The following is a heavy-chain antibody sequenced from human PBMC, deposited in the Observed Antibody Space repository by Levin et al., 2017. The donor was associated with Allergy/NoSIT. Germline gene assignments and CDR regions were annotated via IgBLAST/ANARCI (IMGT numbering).Heavy chain of an antibody. CDR2: INSDGSST. CDR3: VRGTFAF. D-gene: IGHD6-13*01. Sequence: LSLTCAASGFTFSPSWMHWVRQAPGKGLVWVSHINSDGSSTTYADSVKGRFTISRDNTKNTLYLQMNTLRAEDTAVYYCVRGTFAFWGQGTMVTVSS. CDR1: GFTFSPSW. V-gene: IGHV3-74*01. J-gene: IGHJ3*01.